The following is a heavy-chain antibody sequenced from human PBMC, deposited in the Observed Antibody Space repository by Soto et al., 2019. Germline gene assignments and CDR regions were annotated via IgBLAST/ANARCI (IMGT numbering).Heavy chain of an antibody. CDR2: IIPILGIA. CDR1: GGTFSSYT. Sequence: QVQLVQSGAEVKKPGSSVKVSCKASGGTFSSYTISWVRQAPGQGLEWMGRIIPILGIANYAQKFQGRVTITADKSTSTAYMELSSLRSEDTAVYYCARELGYCSAGSCYGTFGKVTGDVYWGQGTLVTVSS. D-gene: IGHD2-15*01. V-gene: IGHV1-69*08. CDR3: ARELGYCSAGSCYGTFGKVTGDVY. J-gene: IGHJ4*02.